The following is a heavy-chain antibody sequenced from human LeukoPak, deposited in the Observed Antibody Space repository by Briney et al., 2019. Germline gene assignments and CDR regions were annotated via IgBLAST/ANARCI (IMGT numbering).Heavy chain of an antibody. Sequence: GGSLRLSCAASGFTFSSYSMNWVRQAPGKGLEWVSYISSSGSTIYYADSVKGRFTISRDNAKNSLYLQMNSLRAEDTAVYYCARDQGSSWPFDYWGQGTLVTVSS. J-gene: IGHJ4*02. CDR3: ARDQGSSWPFDY. CDR1: GFTFSSYS. V-gene: IGHV3-48*04. D-gene: IGHD6-13*01. CDR2: ISSSGSTI.